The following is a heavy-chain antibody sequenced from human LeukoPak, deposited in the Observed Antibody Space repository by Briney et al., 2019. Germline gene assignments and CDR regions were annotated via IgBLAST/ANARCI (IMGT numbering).Heavy chain of an antibody. CDR2: ISGSGGST. J-gene: IGHJ4*02. Sequence: GGSLRLSCAASGFTFSSYAMSWVRQAPGKGLEWVSAISGSGGSTYYADSVKGRFTISRDNSKNTLYLQMNSLRAEDTAVYYCAKTRGTPYYYDSSGYYSGFDYWGQGTLVTVSS. D-gene: IGHD3-22*01. CDR3: AKTRGTPYYYDSSGYYSGFDY. CDR1: GFTFSSYA. V-gene: IGHV3-23*01.